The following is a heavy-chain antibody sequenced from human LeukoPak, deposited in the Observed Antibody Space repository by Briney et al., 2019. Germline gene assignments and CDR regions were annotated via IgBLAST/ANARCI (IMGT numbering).Heavy chain of an antibody. CDR1: GYTFTGYY. J-gene: IGHJ4*02. V-gene: IGHV1-2*02. Sequence: ASVKGSCKASGYTFTGYYMHWVRQAPGQGLEWMGWINPNSGGTNYAQKFQGRVTMTRDTSISTAYMELSRLRSDDTAVYYCARDSVKYCSGGSCYYFDYWGQGTLVTVSS. CDR2: INPNSGGT. D-gene: IGHD2-15*01. CDR3: ARDSVKYCSGGSCYYFDY.